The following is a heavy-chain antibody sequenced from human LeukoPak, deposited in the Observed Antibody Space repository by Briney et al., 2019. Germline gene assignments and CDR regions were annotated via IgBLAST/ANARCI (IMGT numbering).Heavy chain of an antibody. D-gene: IGHD2-2*02. Sequence: GASVKVSCKASGYTFTCCYMHWVRQAPGQGLERMGCINTNSGGTNNAQKFQGRVTITRDTSISTAYMELSRLRSDDTAVYYCARGYCSSTSCYTVDYWGQGTLVTVSS. V-gene: IGHV1-2*02. J-gene: IGHJ4*02. CDR1: GYTFTCCY. CDR2: INTNSGGT. CDR3: ARGYCSSTSCYTVDY.